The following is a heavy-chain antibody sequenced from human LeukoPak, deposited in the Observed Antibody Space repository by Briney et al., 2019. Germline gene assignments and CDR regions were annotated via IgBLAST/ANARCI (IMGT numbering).Heavy chain of an antibody. CDR1: GGTFSSYA. Sequence: ASVKVSCEASGGTFSSYAISWVRQAPGQGLEWMGGIIPIFGTANYAQKFQGRVTITADESTSTAYMELSSLRSEDTAVYYCARVQYQLLQGLDYWGQGTLVTVSS. D-gene: IGHD2-2*01. CDR2: IIPIFGTA. CDR3: ARVQYQLLQGLDY. J-gene: IGHJ4*02. V-gene: IGHV1-69*13.